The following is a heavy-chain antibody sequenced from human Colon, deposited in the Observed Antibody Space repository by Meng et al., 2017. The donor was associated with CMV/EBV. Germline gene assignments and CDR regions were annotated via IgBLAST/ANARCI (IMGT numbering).Heavy chain of an antibody. D-gene: IGHD3-22*01. CDR2: IKHDGTET. J-gene: IGHJ4*02. CDR3: AREVYDSRGYSWDF. V-gene: IGHV3-7*01. Sequence: GESLKISCAASGFTFDNYWMSWVRQAPGKGLEWVASIKHDGTETFFVDSVKGRFTVYRDNGNNSLYLQMNSLRVEDTAVYYCAREVYDSRGYSWDFWGQGTLVTVSS. CDR1: GFTFDNYW.